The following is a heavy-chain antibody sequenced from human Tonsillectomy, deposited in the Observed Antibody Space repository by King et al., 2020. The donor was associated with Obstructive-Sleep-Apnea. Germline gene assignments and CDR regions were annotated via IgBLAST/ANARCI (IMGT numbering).Heavy chain of an antibody. D-gene: IGHD5-18*01. CDR2: TTMSTGIT. Sequence: VQLVESGGGLVQPGGALRLSCAASGFTFSDYVMTWVRQAPGKGLEWVLGTTMSTGITNFADSVKGRFTISRAKSNNMLFLQMNSLRAEDTAVYYCRGIHNPSSFIDYWGQGTQVTVSS. V-gene: IGHV3-23*04. CDR3: RGIHNPSSFIDY. J-gene: IGHJ4*02. CDR1: GFTFSDYV.